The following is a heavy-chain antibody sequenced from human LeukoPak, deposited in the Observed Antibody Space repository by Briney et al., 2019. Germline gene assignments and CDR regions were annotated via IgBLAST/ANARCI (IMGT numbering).Heavy chain of an antibody. D-gene: IGHD2-15*01. J-gene: IGHJ4*02. V-gene: IGHV3-23*01. CDR2: ICNNGGYT. Sequence: PGGSLSLLCAASGFTFRSSAMRWVRQARGEGRVWVSAICNNGGYTLYGVCVEGRFTLSRHSSKSTVCVHMQSLRGEDTAVYYCAKQLGYCSDGSGYFPYWGQGTLVTVSS. CDR3: AKQLGYCSDGSGYFPY. CDR1: GFTFRSSA.